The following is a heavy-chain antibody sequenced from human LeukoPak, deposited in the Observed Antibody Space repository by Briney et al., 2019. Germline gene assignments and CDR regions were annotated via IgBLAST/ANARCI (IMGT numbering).Heavy chain of an antibody. Sequence: SETLSLTCTVSGDSISSYYRSWIRQPPGKGLEWIGYIYHSGSTYYNPSLKSRVTISVDRSKNQFSLKLSSVTAADTAVYYCARESITYDAFDIWGQGTMVTVSS. CDR3: ARESITYDAFDI. J-gene: IGHJ3*02. CDR2: IYHSGST. CDR1: GDSISSYY. D-gene: IGHD3-10*01. V-gene: IGHV4-59*12.